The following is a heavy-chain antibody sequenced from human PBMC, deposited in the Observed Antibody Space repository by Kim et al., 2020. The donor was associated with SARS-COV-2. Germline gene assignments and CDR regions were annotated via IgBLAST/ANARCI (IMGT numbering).Heavy chain of an antibody. J-gene: IGHJ6*02. V-gene: IGHV1-69*04. D-gene: IGHD3-10*01. CDR2: IIPILGIA. CDR3: ARDQGVWFGETRGRHYYYGMDV. Sequence: SVKVSCKASGGTFSSYAISWVRQAPGQGLEWMGRIIPILGIANYAQKFQGRVTITADKSTSTAYMELSSLRSEDTAVYYCARDQGVWFGETRGRHYYYGMDVWGQGTTVTVSS. CDR1: GGTFSSYA.